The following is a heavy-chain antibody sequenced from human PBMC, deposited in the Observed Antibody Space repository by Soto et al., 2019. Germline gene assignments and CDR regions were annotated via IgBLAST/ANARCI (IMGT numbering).Heavy chain of an antibody. J-gene: IGHJ5*02. CDR1: GFTCSSYA. Sequence: PWGSLRLSCAASGFTCSSYAMSWVRQAPGKGLEWVSAISGSGGSTYYAESVKGRFTISRDNSKNTLYLQMNSLRAEDTAVYYCAKVIVVVPAATRWFDPWGQGTLVTVSS. V-gene: IGHV3-23*01. D-gene: IGHD2-2*01. CDR3: AKVIVVVPAATRWFDP. CDR2: ISGSGGST.